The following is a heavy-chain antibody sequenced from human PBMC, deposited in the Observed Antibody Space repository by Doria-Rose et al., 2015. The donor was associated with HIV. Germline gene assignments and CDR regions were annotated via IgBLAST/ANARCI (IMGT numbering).Heavy chain of an antibody. V-gene: IGHV4-59*01. CDR1: GGSISHYH. CDR3: ARVLSGTYDY. CDR2: IFDTGST. J-gene: IGHJ4*02. Sequence: VQLVESGPGLVKPSETLSLTCSVSGGSISHYHWSWIRQPPGKGLEYIGDIFDTGSTNYSPSLKSRVSISIDTSKNKFSLRLSSVTAADTAVYYCARVLSGTYDYWGQGTLVTVSS. D-gene: IGHD1-26*01.